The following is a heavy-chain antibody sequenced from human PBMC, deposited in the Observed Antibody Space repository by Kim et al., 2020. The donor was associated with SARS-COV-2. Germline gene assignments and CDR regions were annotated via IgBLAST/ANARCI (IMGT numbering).Heavy chain of an antibody. D-gene: IGHD7-27*01. J-gene: IGHJ1*01. CDR1: GGSISSSSYY. CDR2: IYYSGST. CDR3: ARPDPTQWGYWGH. V-gene: IGHV4-39*01. Sequence: SETLSLTCTVSGGSISSSSYYWGWIRQPPGKGLEWIGSIYYSGSTYYNPSLKSRVTISVDTSKNQFSLKLSSVTAADTAVYYCARPDPTQWGYWGHWGQGTLVPVSS.